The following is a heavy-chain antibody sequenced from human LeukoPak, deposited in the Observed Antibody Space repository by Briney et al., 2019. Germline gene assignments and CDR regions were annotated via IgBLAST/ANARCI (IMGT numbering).Heavy chain of an antibody. V-gene: IGHV3-21*01. Sequence: PGGSLRLSCAASGFIFSAYNMNWVRQAPGKGLEWVSSISSGSSYIYYADSVKGRFTISRDNAKNSLFLQVNSLTAEDAAVYYCARHPPWSYYGSGRYIPHNWFDPWGQGTLVTVSS. CDR2: ISSGSSYI. D-gene: IGHD3-10*01. CDR1: GFIFSAYN. J-gene: IGHJ5*02. CDR3: ARHPPWSYYGSGRYIPHNWFDP.